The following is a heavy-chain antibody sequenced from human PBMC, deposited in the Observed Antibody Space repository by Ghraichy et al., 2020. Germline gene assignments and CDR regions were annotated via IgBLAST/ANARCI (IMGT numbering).Heavy chain of an antibody. V-gene: IGHV1-18*04. Sequence: ASVKLSCKASGYTFTTYGISWVRQAPGQGLEWVGWISGKDGETNYAQKLRGRVTMTTDTSTTTVYMELRSLRSDDTAVYYCARDYYYYDSGGYEDTFDIWGQGTMVTVAS. CDR1: GYTFTTYG. CDR2: ISGKDGET. J-gene: IGHJ3*02. CDR3: ARDYYYYDSGGYEDTFDI. D-gene: IGHD3-22*01.